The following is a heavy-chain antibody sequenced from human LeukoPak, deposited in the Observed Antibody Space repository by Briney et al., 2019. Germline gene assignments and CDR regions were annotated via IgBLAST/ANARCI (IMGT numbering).Heavy chain of an antibody. CDR1: GFTFSSYA. CDR3: AKRSSGEYSSSGYFDY. CDR2: ISGSGGST. D-gene: IGHD6-13*01. V-gene: IGHV3-23*01. Sequence: GGSLRLSCAASGFTFSSYAMSWVRQAPGKGLEWVSAISGSGGSTYYADSVKGRFTISRDNSKNTLYPQMNSLRAEDTAVYYCAKRSSGEYSSSGYFDYWGQGTLVTVSS. J-gene: IGHJ4*02.